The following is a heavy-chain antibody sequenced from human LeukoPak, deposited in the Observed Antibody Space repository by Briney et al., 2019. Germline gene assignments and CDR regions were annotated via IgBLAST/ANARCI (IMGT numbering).Heavy chain of an antibody. V-gene: IGHV1-24*01. Sequence: ASVKVSCKVSGYTLTELSMRWVRQAPGKGLEWMGGFDPEDGETIYAQKFQGRVTMTEDTSTDTAYMELSSLRSEDTAVYYCATRVGATDYYYYMDVWGKGTTVTVSS. J-gene: IGHJ6*03. CDR1: GYTLTELS. CDR2: FDPEDGET. D-gene: IGHD1-26*01. CDR3: ATRVGATDYYYYMDV.